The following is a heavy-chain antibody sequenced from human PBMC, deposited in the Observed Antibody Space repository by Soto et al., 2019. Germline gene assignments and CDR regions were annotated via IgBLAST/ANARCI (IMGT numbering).Heavy chain of an antibody. D-gene: IGHD3-3*01. Sequence: QVQLVQSGAEVKKPGASVKVSCKASGYTFTSYDINWVRQATGQGLEWMGWMNPNSGNTGYAQKFQGRVTMTRNTSIITAYMELRSLRSEDPAVYYCARPRSGSYYYGMDVWCQGTAVTVSS. CDR1: GYTFTSYD. CDR2: MNPNSGNT. V-gene: IGHV1-8*01. J-gene: IGHJ6*02. CDR3: ARPRSGSYYYGMDV.